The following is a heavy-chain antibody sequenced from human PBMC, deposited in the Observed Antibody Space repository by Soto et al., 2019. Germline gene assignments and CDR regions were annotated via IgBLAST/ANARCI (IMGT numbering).Heavy chain of an antibody. Sequence: SETLSLTCAVYGGSFSGYYWSWIRQPPGEGLEWIGEINHSGSTNYNPSLKSRVTISVDTSKNQFSLKLSSVTAADTAVYYCARRGITGTFGYWGQGTLVTVSS. CDR3: ARRGITGTFGY. D-gene: IGHD1-20*01. CDR1: GGSFSGYY. J-gene: IGHJ4*02. V-gene: IGHV4-34*01. CDR2: INHSGST.